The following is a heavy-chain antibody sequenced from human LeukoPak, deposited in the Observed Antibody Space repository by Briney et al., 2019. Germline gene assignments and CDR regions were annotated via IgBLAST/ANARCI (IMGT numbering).Heavy chain of an antibody. V-gene: IGHV3-74*01. CDR3: ARGRSSGNPKYYDFWSGYYGGFDY. CDR2: INSDGSST. J-gene: IGHJ4*02. CDR1: GFTFSSYW. Sequence: GGSLRLSCAASGFTFSSYWMHWVRQAPGKGLVWVSRINSDGSSTSYADSVKGRFTISRDNAKNTLYLQMNSLRAEDTAVYYCARGRSSGNPKYYDFWSGYYGGFDYWGQGTLVTVSS. D-gene: IGHD3-3*01.